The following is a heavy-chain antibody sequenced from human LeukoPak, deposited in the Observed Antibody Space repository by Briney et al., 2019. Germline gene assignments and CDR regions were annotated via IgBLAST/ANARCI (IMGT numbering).Heavy chain of an antibody. CDR3: AIIGIAIVPSVNNYYYYGMDV. CDR2: ISGFNGNT. D-gene: IGHD2-2*01. Sequence: ASVKVSCKASGYTFTSYGISWVRQAPGQGLEWMGWISGFNGNTKCALNLQGRVTMTTDTSTSTAYMELRSLSSDDTAVYYCAIIGIAIVPSVNNYYYYGMDVWGQGTTVTVSS. V-gene: IGHV1-18*01. CDR1: GYTFTSYG. J-gene: IGHJ6*02.